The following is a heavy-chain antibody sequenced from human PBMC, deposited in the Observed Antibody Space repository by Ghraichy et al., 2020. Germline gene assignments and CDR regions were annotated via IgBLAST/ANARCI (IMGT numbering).Heavy chain of an antibody. D-gene: IGHD1-14*01. CDR3: ARLPRKSYYFDY. CDR2: IIPILGIA. CDR1: GGTFSSYA. Sequence: SVKVSCKASGGTFSSYAISWVRQAPGQGLEWMGRIIPILGIANYAQKFQGRVTITADKSTSTAYMELSSLRSEDTAVYYCARLPRKSYYFDYWGQGTLVTVSS. V-gene: IGHV1-69*04. J-gene: IGHJ4*02.